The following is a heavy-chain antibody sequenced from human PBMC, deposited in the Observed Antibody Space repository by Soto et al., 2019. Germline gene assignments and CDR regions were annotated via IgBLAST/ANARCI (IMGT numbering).Heavy chain of an antibody. Sequence: PSETLSLTCTVYGGSIISYYWSWIRQPPGKGLEWIGYIYYSGSTNYNPSLKSRVTISVDTSKNQFSLKLSSVTAADTAVYYCARVLDSYDRGGMDVWGQGTTVTVSS. CDR1: GGSIISYY. CDR3: ARVLDSYDRGGMDV. V-gene: IGHV4-59*01. D-gene: IGHD3-22*01. CDR2: IYYSGST. J-gene: IGHJ6*02.